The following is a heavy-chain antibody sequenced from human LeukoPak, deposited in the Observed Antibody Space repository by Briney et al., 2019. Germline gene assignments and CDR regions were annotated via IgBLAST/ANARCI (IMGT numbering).Heavy chain of an antibody. V-gene: IGHV4-4*07. D-gene: IGHD6-13*01. J-gene: IGHJ5*02. CDR1: GGSISSDY. Sequence: SETLSLTCTVSGGSISSDYWTWIRQPAGKGLEWIWRMYTSGSTNYNPSLKSRVTMSVDTSKNQFSLRLSSVTAADTAFYYCARDRIAATDNWFDPWGQGTLVTVSS. CDR3: ARDRIAATDNWFDP. CDR2: MYTSGST.